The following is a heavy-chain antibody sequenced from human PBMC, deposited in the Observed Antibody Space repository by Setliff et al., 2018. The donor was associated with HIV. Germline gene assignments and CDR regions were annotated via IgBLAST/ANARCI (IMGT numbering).Heavy chain of an antibody. CDR2: INYSGDT. CDR3: AGGPGTTSIDY. CDR1: GGSFPAYY. V-gene: IGHV4-34*01. J-gene: IGHJ4*02. D-gene: IGHD1-26*01. Sequence: SETLSLTCAVYGGSFPAYYWNWIRQPPGKGLEWIGEINYSGDTTYNPSLKSRVTISLDASRNQFSLELISVTAADTAVYYCAGGPGTTSIDYWAQGTLVTVSS.